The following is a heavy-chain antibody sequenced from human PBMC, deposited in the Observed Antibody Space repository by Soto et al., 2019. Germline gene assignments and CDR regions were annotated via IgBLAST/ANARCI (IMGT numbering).Heavy chain of an antibody. CDR3: AAYYYDTTGYFQH. CDR2: IYYSGST. CDR1: GGSISSGDYY. D-gene: IGHD3-22*01. V-gene: IGHV4-30-4*01. J-gene: IGHJ1*01. Sequence: SETLSLTCTVSGGSISSGDYYWSWIRQPPGKGLEWIGYIYYSGSTYYNPSLKSRVTISVDTSKNQFSLKLSSVTAADTAVYYCAAYYYDTTGYFQHWGQGTLVTVSS.